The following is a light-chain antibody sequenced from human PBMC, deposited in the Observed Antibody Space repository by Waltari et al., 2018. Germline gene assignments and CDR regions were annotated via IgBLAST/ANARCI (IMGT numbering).Light chain of an antibody. Sequence: SYELTQPPSVSVSPGQTASITCSGDILGNXXXSWYHQKPGQSPLLVIYQDTKRPSEIPERFSGSKSANAATLTITGTQAMDEADYYCQALGTGAWVFGGGTKLTVL. CDR2: QDT. V-gene: IGLV3-1*01. J-gene: IGLJ3*02. CDR1: ILGNXX. CDR3: QALGTGAWV.